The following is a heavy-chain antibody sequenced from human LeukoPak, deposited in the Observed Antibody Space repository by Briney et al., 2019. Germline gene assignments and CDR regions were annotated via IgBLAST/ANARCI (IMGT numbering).Heavy chain of an antibody. V-gene: IGHV3-23*01. CDR3: AKDSPWYDSSTYYYFDY. D-gene: IGHD3-22*01. CDR2: ISGGGGTT. Sequence: GGSLRLSCAGSGLTFNNYAMSWVRQAPGKGLEWVSAISGGGGTTYYADSVKGRFTISRDNSKDTLYPQMSGLRAEDTAVYFCAKDSPWYDSSTYYYFDYWGQGTLVTVSS. CDR1: GLTFNNYA. J-gene: IGHJ4*02.